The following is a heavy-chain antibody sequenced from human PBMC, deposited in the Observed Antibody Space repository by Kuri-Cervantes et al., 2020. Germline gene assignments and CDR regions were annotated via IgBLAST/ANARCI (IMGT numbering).Heavy chain of an antibody. D-gene: IGHD6-19*01. V-gene: IGHV1-18*01. CDR3: ARDARVYSSGWYFDDY. CDR2: ISAYNGNT. Sequence: ASVKVSCKASGYTFTSYGISWVRQAPGQGLEWMGWISAYNGNTNYAQKLQGRVTMTTDTSTSTAYMELRSLRSDDTAVYYCARDARVYSSGWYFDDYWGQGTQVTVSS. J-gene: IGHJ4*02. CDR1: GYTFTSYG.